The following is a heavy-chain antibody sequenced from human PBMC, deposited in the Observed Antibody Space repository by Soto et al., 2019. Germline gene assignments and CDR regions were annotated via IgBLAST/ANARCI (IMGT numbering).Heavy chain of an antibody. V-gene: IGHV4-39*01. CDR1: GGSISSSSYY. J-gene: IGHJ4*02. CDR3: VCLGYYDSGGYYEDY. D-gene: IGHD3-22*01. Sequence: SETLSLTCTVSGGSISSSSYYWGWIRQPPGKGLEWIGSIYYSGSTYYNPSLKSRVTISVDTSKNQFSLKLSPVTAADTAVYSCVCLGYYDSGGYYEDYWGQGTLVTVSS. CDR2: IYYSGST.